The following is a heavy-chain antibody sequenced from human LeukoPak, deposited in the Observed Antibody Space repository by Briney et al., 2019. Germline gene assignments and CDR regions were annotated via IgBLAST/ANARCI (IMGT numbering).Heavy chain of an antibody. CDR2: IHHSGST. J-gene: IGHJ4*02. CDR3: ARVKSDTMIVVVDYFDY. Sequence: SETLSLTCAVYRGSFSGYYWSWIRQPPGKGLEWIGEIHHSGSTNYNPSLKGRVTISVDTSKNQFSLKLSSVTAADTAVYYCARVKSDTMIVVVDYFDYWGQGTLVTVSS. CDR1: RGSFSGYY. D-gene: IGHD3-22*01. V-gene: IGHV4-34*01.